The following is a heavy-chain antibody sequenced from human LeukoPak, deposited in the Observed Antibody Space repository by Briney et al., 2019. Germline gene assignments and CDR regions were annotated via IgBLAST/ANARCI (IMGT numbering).Heavy chain of an antibody. CDR1: GYTFTSYG. Sequence: ASVKVSCKASGYTFTSYGISWVRQAPGQGLEWMGWISAYNGNTNYAQKLQGRVTMTTDTSTSTAYMELRSLRSDDTAVYYCAWRLAVAGILDYWGQGTLVTVSP. D-gene: IGHD6-19*01. CDR2: ISAYNGNT. CDR3: AWRLAVAGILDY. V-gene: IGHV1-18*04. J-gene: IGHJ4*02.